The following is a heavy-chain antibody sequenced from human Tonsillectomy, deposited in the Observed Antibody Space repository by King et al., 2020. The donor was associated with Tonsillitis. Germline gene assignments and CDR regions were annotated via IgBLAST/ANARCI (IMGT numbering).Heavy chain of an antibody. CDR3: ARARLAAAGTDYYYHSGLDV. Sequence: VTLKESGPVLVKPTETLTLTCTVSGFSLSNATMSVSRIRQPPGKALEWLAHIFSNDEKSYTSSLKSRLTISKDTSRSQVVLIMTNMDPVDTATYYCARARLAAAGTDYYYHSGLDVWGQGTTVSVSS. J-gene: IGHJ6*02. D-gene: IGHD6-13*01. V-gene: IGHV2-26*01. CDR2: IFSNDEK. CDR1: GFSLSNATMS.